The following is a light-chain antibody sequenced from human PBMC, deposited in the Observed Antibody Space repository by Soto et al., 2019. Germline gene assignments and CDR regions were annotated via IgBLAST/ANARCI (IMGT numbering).Light chain of an antibody. CDR1: QSVRSSN. J-gene: IGKJ2*01. CDR3: QQYGSSPQT. V-gene: IGKV3-20*01. Sequence: EIVMTQSPATLSVSPGERATLSCRASQSVRSSNLAWYQQKPGQAPRLLIYGASSRATGIPDRFSGSGSGTDFTLTISRLEPEDFAVYYCQQYGSSPQTFGQGTKLEIK. CDR2: GAS.